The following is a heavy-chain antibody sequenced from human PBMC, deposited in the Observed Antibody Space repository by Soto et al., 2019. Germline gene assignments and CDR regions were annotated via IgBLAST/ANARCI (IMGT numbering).Heavy chain of an antibody. J-gene: IGHJ4*02. CDR1: GFTFSTYA. Sequence: GXLRLSCVPSGFTFSTYAVAWILQSPGKGLEWVSVIGSDTGGIEYADSVKGRFTISRDNSKNTLYLQMNGLIAEDTAVYYCAKYSTTSASRYFDFWGQGTLVTVSS. CDR2: IGSDTGGI. D-gene: IGHD1-1*01. CDR3: AKYSTTSASRYFDF. V-gene: IGHV3-23*01.